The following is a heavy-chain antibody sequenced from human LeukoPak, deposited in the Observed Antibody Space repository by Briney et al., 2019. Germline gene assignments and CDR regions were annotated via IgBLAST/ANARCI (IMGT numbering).Heavy chain of an antibody. CDR2: ISWISGSI. CDR3: AKDMSSSSWIDAFDI. CDR1: GFTFDDYA. Sequence: GGSLRLSCAASGFTFDDYAMHWVRQAPGKGLEWVSGISWISGSIGYADSVKGRFTISRDNAKNSLYLQMNSLRAEDTALYYCAKDMSSSSWIDAFDIWGQGTMVTVSS. V-gene: IGHV3-9*01. J-gene: IGHJ3*02. D-gene: IGHD6-13*01.